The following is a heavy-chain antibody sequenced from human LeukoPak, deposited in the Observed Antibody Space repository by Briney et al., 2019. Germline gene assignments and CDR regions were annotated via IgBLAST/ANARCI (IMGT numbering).Heavy chain of an antibody. V-gene: IGHV5-10-1*01. Sequence: PGESLKISCKGSGYSFTSYWISWVRQMPGKGLEWMGRIDPSDSYTNYSPSFQGHVTISADKTISTAYLQWSSLKASDTAMYYCARYGDYVGTLDYWGQGTLVTVSS. J-gene: IGHJ4*02. D-gene: IGHD4-17*01. CDR2: IDPSDSYT. CDR1: GYSFTSYW. CDR3: ARYGDYVGTLDY.